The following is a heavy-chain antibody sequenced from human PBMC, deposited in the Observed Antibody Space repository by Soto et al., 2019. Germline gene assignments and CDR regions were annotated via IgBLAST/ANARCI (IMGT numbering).Heavy chain of an antibody. V-gene: IGHV3-30*18. CDR2: ISNDGNSE. J-gene: IGHJ4*02. D-gene: IGHD3-3*01. Sequence: QVQLVESGGGVVQPGRSLRLSCAASGFTFSVFGMHWVRQAPGKGLEWVAVISNDGNSEHYADSVKGRFTISRDNSKTTFYLQMNSLSVEDTAVYYCAKTITTIGVSSTGRGALLDHWGQGILVSVSS. CDR3: AKTITTIGVSSTGRGALLDH. CDR1: GFTFSVFG.